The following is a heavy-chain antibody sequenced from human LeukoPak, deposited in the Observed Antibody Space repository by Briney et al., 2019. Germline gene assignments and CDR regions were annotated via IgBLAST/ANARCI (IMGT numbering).Heavy chain of an antibody. CDR3: TRDREKYYYDSSGSAPDFDS. CDR2: ISSSSSMI. J-gene: IGHJ4*02. Sequence: SGGSLRLSCAASGFTFSSYEMNWVRQAPGKGLEWVSYISSSSSMIYYEDSVKCQFTISRDNAKNSLYLQLNSLRVEDTAVYYCTRDREKYYYDSSGSAPDFDSWGQGTLVTVSS. V-gene: IGHV3-48*03. CDR1: GFTFSSYE. D-gene: IGHD3-22*01.